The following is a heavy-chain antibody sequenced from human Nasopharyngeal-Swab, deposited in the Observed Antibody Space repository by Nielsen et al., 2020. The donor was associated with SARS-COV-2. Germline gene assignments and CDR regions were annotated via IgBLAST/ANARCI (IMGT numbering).Heavy chain of an antibody. V-gene: IGHV4-59*01. CDR3: AGGGGSSSWVDY. CDR1: GGSISSYY. Sequence: SETLSLTCTVSGGSISSYYWSWIRQPPGKGLAWIGYIYYSGSTNYNPSLKSRVTISVDTSKNQFSLKLSSVTAADTAVYYCAGGGGSSSWVDYWGQGTLVTVSS. D-gene: IGHD6-13*01. J-gene: IGHJ4*02. CDR2: IYYSGST.